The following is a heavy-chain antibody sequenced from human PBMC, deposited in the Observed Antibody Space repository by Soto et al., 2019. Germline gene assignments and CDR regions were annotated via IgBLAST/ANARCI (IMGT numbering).Heavy chain of an antibody. D-gene: IGHD3-22*01. CDR3: AREVQSHYYDSSEYYFDY. J-gene: IGHJ4*02. V-gene: IGHV4-30-4*01. CDR2: IYYSGST. Sequence: SETLSRTCTVSGGSISSGDYYWSWIRQPPGKGLEWMGYIYYSGSTYYNPSLKSRVTISVDTSKNQFSLKLSSVTAADTAVYYCAREVQSHYYDSSEYYFDYWGQGTLVTVSS. CDR1: GGSISSGDYY.